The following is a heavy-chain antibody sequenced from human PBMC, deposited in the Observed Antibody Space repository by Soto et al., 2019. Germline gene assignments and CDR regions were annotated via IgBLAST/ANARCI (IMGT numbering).Heavy chain of an antibody. J-gene: IGHJ4*02. CDR1: GLTFSTYA. CDR3: AKDYTSAWFYFDY. Sequence: GGSLRLSXAASGLTFSTYAMSWVRQAPGKGLEWVSSISGSDGGTYYADSVKGRFTVSRDNSKNTLYLQMNSLRAEDTAVYYCAKDYTSAWFYFDYWGQGTLVTVSS. D-gene: IGHD6-19*01. CDR2: ISGSDGGT. V-gene: IGHV3-23*01.